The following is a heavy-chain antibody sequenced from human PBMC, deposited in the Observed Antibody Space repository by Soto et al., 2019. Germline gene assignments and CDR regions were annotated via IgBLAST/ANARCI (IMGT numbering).Heavy chain of an antibody. D-gene: IGHD1-1*01. CDR3: ARGWREFDY. CDR2: IYHSGST. V-gene: IGHV4-30-2*01. J-gene: IGHJ4*02. Sequence: LSLTCAVSGGSISSGGYSWSWIRQPPGKGLEWIGYIYHSGSTYYNPSLKSRVTISVDRSKNQFSLKLSSVTAADMAVYYCARGWREFDYWGQGTLVTVSS. CDR1: GGSISSGGYS.